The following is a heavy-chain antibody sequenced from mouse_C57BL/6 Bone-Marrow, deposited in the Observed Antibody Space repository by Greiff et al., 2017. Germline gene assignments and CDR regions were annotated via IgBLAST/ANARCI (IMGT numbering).Heavy chain of an antibody. V-gene: IGHV5-4*01. CDR3: AREGSTMITTANWVFAY. Sequence: DVMLVESGGGLVKPGGSLKLSCAASGFTFSSYAMSWVRQTPEKRLEWVATISDGGSYTYYPDNVKGRFTISRDNAKNNLYLQMSHLKSEDTAMYYCAREGSTMITTANWVFAYWGQGTLVTVSA. CDR1: GFTFSSYA. J-gene: IGHJ3*01. CDR2: ISDGGSYT. D-gene: IGHD2-4*01.